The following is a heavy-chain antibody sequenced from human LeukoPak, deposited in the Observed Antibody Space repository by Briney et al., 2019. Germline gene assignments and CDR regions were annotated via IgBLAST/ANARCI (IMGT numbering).Heavy chain of an antibody. Sequence: TGGSLRLSCAVSGFTFSSYAMSWVRQAPGKGLDWVSGISGSGRGTSTYYADSVKGRFTISRDNSKNTLYLQMNSLRVEDTAVYYCAKAGSIRFDYWGQGTLVTVSS. D-gene: IGHD3-3*02. V-gene: IGHV3-23*01. J-gene: IGHJ4*02. CDR1: GFTFSSYA. CDR2: ISGSGRGTST. CDR3: AKAGSIRFDY.